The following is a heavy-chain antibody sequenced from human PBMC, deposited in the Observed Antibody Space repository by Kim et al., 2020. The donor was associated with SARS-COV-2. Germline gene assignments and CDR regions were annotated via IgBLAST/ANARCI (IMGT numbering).Heavy chain of an antibody. D-gene: IGHD6-13*01. J-gene: IGHJ4*02. V-gene: IGHV3-15*01. CDR3: TTDPYSSSWNGGVLADY. Sequence: KGRFTISRDDSKNTLYLKMNSLKTEDTAVYYCTTDPYSSSWNGGVLADYWGQGTLVTVSS.